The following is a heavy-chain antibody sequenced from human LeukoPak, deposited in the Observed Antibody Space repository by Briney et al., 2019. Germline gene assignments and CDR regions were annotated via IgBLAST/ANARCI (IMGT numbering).Heavy chain of an antibody. Sequence: SETLSLTCTVSGGSISSGGYYWSWIRQHPGKGLEWIGYIYYSGSTYYNPSLKSRVTISVDTSKNQFSLKLSSVTAADTAMYYCATFSTVVASPYDAFDIWGQGTMVTVSS. CDR1: GGSISSGGYY. CDR2: IYYSGST. J-gene: IGHJ3*02. CDR3: ATFSTVVASPYDAFDI. D-gene: IGHD2/OR15-2a*01. V-gene: IGHV4-31*03.